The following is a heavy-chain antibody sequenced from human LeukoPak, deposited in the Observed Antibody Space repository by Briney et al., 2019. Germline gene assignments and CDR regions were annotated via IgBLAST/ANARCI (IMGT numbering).Heavy chain of an antibody. D-gene: IGHD4-23*01. CDR3: ARVQAYGGEGYFDY. Sequence: PSETLSLTCTVSGGSISSYYWSWIRQPPGKGLEWIGYIYYSGSTNYNPSLKSRVTISVDTSKNQFSLKLSSVTAADPAVYYFARVQAYGGEGYFDYWGQGTLVTVSS. J-gene: IGHJ4*02. CDR1: GGSISSYY. CDR2: IYYSGST. V-gene: IGHV4-59*12.